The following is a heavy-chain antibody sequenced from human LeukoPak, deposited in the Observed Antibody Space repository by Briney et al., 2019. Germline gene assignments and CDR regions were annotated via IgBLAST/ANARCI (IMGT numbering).Heavy chain of an antibody. CDR1: GYTFTSYY. V-gene: IGHV1-69*13. CDR2: IIPIFGTA. CDR3: ARDYDFWSGYYTGRWFDP. J-gene: IGHJ5*02. D-gene: IGHD3-3*01. Sequence: ASVKVSCKASGYTFTSYYMDWVRQAPGQGREWMGGIIPIFGTANYAQTFQGRVTITADESTSTAYRERSSLRSEDTAVYYCARDYDFWSGYYTGRWFDPWGQGTLVTVSS.